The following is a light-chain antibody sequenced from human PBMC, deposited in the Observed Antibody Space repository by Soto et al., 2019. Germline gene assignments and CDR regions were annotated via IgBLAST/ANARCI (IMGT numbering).Light chain of an antibody. CDR1: SSDVGGYNY. V-gene: IGLV2-11*01. Sequence: QSVLTQPRSVSGSPGQSVTISCTGTSSDVGGYNYVSWYQQYPGKAPKFMIYDVNKRPSGVPDRFSGSKSGNTASLTISGLQAEDEAEYYCCSYTGSYTWVFGGGTKLTVL. CDR3: CSYTGSYTWV. CDR2: DVN. J-gene: IGLJ3*02.